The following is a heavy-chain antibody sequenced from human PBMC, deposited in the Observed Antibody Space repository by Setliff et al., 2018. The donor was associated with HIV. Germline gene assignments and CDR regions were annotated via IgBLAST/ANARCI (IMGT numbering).Heavy chain of an antibody. CDR2: ISAYNGNT. Sequence: ASVKVSCKASGYTFTSYAMHWVRQAPGQRLEWMGWISAYNGNTNYAQKLQGRVTMTTDTSTSTAYMELRNLRSDDAAVYYCARTLRGYYLKYWGQGTLVTVSS. CDR1: GYTFTSYA. D-gene: IGHD2-15*01. J-gene: IGHJ4*02. CDR3: ARTLRGYYLKY. V-gene: IGHV1-18*01.